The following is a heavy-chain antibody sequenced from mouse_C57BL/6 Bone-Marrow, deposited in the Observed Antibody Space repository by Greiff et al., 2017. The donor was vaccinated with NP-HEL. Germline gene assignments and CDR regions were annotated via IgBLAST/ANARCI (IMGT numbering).Heavy chain of an antibody. Sequence: QVQLQQPGAELVRPGSSVKLSCKASGYTFTSYWMDWVKQRPGQGLEWIGNIYPSDSETHYNQKFKDKATLTVDKSSSTAYMQLSSLTSEDSAVYYCARDGNYLYYSDYWGQGTTLTVSS. J-gene: IGHJ2*01. CDR1: GYTFTSYW. D-gene: IGHD2-1*01. CDR3: ARDGNYLYYSDY. V-gene: IGHV1-61*01. CDR2: IYPSDSET.